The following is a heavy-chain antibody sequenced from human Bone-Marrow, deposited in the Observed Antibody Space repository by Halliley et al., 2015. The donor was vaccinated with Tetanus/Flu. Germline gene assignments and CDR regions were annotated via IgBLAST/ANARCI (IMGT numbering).Heavy chain of an antibody. CDR3: TRGASSSWFDN. D-gene: IGHD6-13*01. J-gene: IGHJ4*02. V-gene: IGHV4-59*09. CDR2: IQYRGGT. Sequence: LEWIGYIQYRGGTNYPPSLRSRATISVDTSETQFSLTLSSVAAADTAVYYCTRGASSSWFDNWGQGTLVSVSS.